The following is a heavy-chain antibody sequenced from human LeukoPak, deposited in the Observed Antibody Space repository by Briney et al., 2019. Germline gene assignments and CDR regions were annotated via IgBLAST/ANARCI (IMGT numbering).Heavy chain of an antibody. J-gene: IGHJ4*02. D-gene: IGHD3-10*01. CDR2: IKQDGSEK. CDR1: GFTFSNFW. CDR3: ARLYYYNSGRSYPSIYFNY. V-gene: IGHV3-7*01. Sequence: PGGSLRLSCAASGFTFSNFWVSWVRQAPGKGREWVANIKQDGSEKYYVDSVKGRFTISRDNAKNSLYLQMNTLRAEDTAIYYCARLYYYNSGRSYPSIYFNYWGQGTLVTVSS.